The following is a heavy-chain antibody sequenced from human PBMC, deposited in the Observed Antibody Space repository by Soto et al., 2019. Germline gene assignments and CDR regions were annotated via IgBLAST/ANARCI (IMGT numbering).Heavy chain of an antibody. CDR2: IYYSGST. J-gene: IGHJ4*02. CDR1: GGSISSYY. Sequence: PSETLSLTCTVSGGSISSYYWSWIRQPPGKGLEWIGYIYYSGSTNYNPSLKSRVTISVDTSKNQFSLKLSSVTAADTAVYYCARVESGYFDWLLYWGQGTLVTVPQ. V-gene: IGHV4-59*01. D-gene: IGHD3-9*01. CDR3: ARVESGYFDWLLY.